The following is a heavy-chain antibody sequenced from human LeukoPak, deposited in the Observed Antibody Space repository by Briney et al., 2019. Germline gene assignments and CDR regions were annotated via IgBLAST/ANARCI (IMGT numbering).Heavy chain of an antibody. V-gene: IGHV4-34*01. CDR3: ASPTRYYGSGNGAFDI. J-gene: IGHJ3*02. CDR1: GGSFSGYC. D-gene: IGHD3-10*01. CDR2: INHSGST. Sequence: SETLSLTCAVYGGSFSGYCWSWIRQPPGKGLEWIGEINHSGSTNYNPSLKSRVTISVDTSKNQFSLKLSSVTAADTAVYYCASPTRYYGSGNGAFDIWGQGTMVTVSS.